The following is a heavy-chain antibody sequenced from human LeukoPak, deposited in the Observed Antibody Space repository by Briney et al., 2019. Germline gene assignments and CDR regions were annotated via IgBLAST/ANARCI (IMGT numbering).Heavy chain of an antibody. J-gene: IGHJ4*02. V-gene: IGHV5-51*01. CDR3: ARHRPDYGDGWYY. D-gene: IGHD4-17*01. CDR1: GYSFTTYW. Sequence: GESLKISCKGSGYSFTTYWIGWVRQMPGKGLEWMGIIYPGDSDTRYSPSFQGQVTISADKSISTAYLQWSSLKASDTAMYYCARHRPDYGDGWYYWGQGTLVTVSS. CDR2: IYPGDSDT.